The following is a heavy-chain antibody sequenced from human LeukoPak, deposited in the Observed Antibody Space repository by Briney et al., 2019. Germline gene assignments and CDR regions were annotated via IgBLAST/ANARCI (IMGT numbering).Heavy chain of an antibody. CDR1: GFIFSDFA. V-gene: IGHV3-23*01. J-gene: IGHJ4*02. D-gene: IGHD1/OR15-1a*01. CDR2: MSASGSHT. Sequence: GGSLRLSCAASGFIFSDFAMSWVRQAPGKGLEWVSGMSASGSHTHSADFVKGRFTISRDNFKNTLYLQMNGLRVEDTAVYYCAKVRSGNNYYFDYWGQGALVTVSS. CDR3: AKVRSGNNYYFDY.